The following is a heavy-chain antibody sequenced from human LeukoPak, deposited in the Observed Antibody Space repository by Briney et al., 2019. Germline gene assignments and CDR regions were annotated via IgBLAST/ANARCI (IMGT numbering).Heavy chain of an antibody. J-gene: IGHJ3*02. Sequence: ASVKVSCKASGGTLSSYAISWVRQAPGQGLEWRGGIIPIFGTANYAQKFQGRVTITADESTSTAYMELSSLRSEDTAVYYCARTAQQLVEGDAFDIWGQGTMVTVSS. CDR3: ARTAQQLVEGDAFDI. CDR2: IIPIFGTA. D-gene: IGHD6-13*01. CDR1: GGTLSSYA. V-gene: IGHV1-69*13.